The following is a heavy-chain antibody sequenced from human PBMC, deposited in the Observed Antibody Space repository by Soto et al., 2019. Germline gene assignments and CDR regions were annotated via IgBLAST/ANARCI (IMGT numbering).Heavy chain of an antibody. CDR3: AKVGGNYYYYGMDV. J-gene: IGHJ6*02. Sequence: GGSLRLSCAASGFTFDDYAMHWVRQAPGKGLEWVSGISWNSGSIGYADSVKGRFTISRDNAKNSLYLQMNSLRAEDTALYYCAKVGGNYYYYGMDVGGQGTTVTVSS. D-gene: IGHD2-15*01. CDR1: GFTFDDYA. V-gene: IGHV3-9*01. CDR2: ISWNSGSI.